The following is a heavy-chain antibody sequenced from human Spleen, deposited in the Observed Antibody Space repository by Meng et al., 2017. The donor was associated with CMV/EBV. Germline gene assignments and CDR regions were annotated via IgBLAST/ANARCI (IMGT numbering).Heavy chain of an antibody. CDR3: ARLPIGDWNYSQFDQ. V-gene: IGHV4-59*01. CDR2: IYYSGST. CDR1: GGSISSYY. J-gene: IGHJ5*02. Sequence: SETLSLTCTVSGGSISSYYWSWIRQPPGKGLEWIGYIYYSGSTNYNPSLKSRVIISVDTSKNQFSLKLNSVTAADTAIYYCARLPIGDWNYSQFDQWGQGAPVTVSS. D-gene: IGHD1-7*01.